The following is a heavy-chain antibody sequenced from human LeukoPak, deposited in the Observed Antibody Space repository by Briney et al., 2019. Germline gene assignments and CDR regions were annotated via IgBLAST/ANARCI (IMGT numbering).Heavy chain of an antibody. CDR3: ARDKQYQLLSYAFDI. V-gene: IGHV3-21*01. CDR2: ISSSSSYI. CDR1: GFTFSSYS. Sequence: GGSLRLSCAASGFTFSSYSTNWVRQAPGKGLEWVSSISSSSSYIYYADSVKGRFTISRDNAKNSLYLQMNSLRAEDTAVYYCARDKQYQLLSYAFDIWGQGTMVTVSS. D-gene: IGHD2-2*01. J-gene: IGHJ3*02.